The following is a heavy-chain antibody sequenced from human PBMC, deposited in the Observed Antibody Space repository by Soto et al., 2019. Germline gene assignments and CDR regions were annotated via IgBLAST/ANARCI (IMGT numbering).Heavy chain of an antibody. J-gene: IGHJ6*02. Sequence: QVQLVQSGAEVKKPGSSVKVSCKASGGTFSSYAISWVRQAPGQGLEWMGGIIPILGTANYAQKFQGRVTITPDKSTSTAYMELSSLRSEDTAVYYCARYLGYCSSTSCPYYYYYGMDVWGQGTTVTVSS. CDR2: IIPILGTA. CDR1: GGTFSSYA. D-gene: IGHD2-2*01. CDR3: ARYLGYCSSTSCPYYYYYGMDV. V-gene: IGHV1-69*06.